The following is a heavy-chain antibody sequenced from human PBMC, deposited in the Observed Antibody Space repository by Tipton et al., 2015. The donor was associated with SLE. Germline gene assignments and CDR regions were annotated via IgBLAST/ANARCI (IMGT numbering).Heavy chain of an antibody. CDR1: GYTFTRFG. D-gene: IGHD2-15*01. CDR3: ARGWQLIDY. V-gene: IGHV1-18*01. CDR2: ISAFKGT. J-gene: IGHJ4*02. Sequence: QVQLVQSGPEVKKPGASVKVSCKASGYTFTRFGITWVRQAPGQGFEWMGWISAFKGTNYAQNLQGRVTMTTDTSTATAYMELRSLRSDDTAVYYCARGWQLIDYWGQGTLVTVSS.